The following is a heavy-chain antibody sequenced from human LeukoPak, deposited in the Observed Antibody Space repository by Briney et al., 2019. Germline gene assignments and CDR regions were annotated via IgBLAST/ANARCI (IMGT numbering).Heavy chain of an antibody. CDR1: GYSISSGYY. V-gene: IGHV4-38-2*02. D-gene: IGHD6-19*01. CDR2: IYHSGST. J-gene: IGHJ5*02. CDR3: ARVAGYWFDP. Sequence: SETLSLTCTVSGYSISSGYYWGWIRQPPGKGLEWIGSIYHSGSTYYNPSLKSRVTISVDTSKNQFSLKLSSVTAADTAVYYCARVAGYWFDPWGQGTLVTVSS.